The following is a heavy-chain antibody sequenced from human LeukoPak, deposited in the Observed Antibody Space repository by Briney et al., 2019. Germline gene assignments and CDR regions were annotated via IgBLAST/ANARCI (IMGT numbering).Heavy chain of an antibody. D-gene: IGHD6-13*01. J-gene: IGHJ5*02. CDR2: INHSGST. V-gene: IGHV4-34*01. Sequence: PSETLSLTCAVYGGSFSGYYWSWIRQPPGKGLEWIGEINHSGSTNYNPSLKSRVTISVDTSKNQFSLKLSSVTAADTAVYYCARHPFGRSSSPLPPNWFDPWGQGTLVTVSS. CDR3: ARHPFGRSSSPLPPNWFDP. CDR1: GGSFSGYY.